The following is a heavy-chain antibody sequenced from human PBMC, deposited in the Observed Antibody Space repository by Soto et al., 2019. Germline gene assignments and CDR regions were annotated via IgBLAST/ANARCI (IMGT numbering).Heavy chain of an antibody. CDR3: ARDLNFVVRGVGYDP. Sequence: ASVKVSCKASGYTFTSYAMHWVRQAPGQRLEWMGWINAGNGNTKYSQKFQGRVTITRDTSASTAYMELSSLRSEDTAVYYCARDLNFVVRGVGYDPWGQGTLVTVSS. CDR2: INAGNGNT. CDR1: GYTFTSYA. J-gene: IGHJ5*02. V-gene: IGHV1-3*01. D-gene: IGHD3-10*01.